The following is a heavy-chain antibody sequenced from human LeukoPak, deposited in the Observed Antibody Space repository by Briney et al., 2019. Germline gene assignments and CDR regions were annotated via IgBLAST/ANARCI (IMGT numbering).Heavy chain of an antibody. D-gene: IGHD3-22*01. CDR2: IKQDGSEK. CDR1: GFTFSSYW. CDR3: ARGPYSSGSIVLPMLFDP. Sequence: GGSLRLSCAASGFTFSSYWMSWVRQAPGKGLEWVANIKQDGSEKYYVDSVKGRFTISRGNAKNSLYLQMNSLRAEDTAVYYCARGPYSSGSIVLPMLFDPWGQGTLVTVSS. V-gene: IGHV3-7*01. J-gene: IGHJ5*02.